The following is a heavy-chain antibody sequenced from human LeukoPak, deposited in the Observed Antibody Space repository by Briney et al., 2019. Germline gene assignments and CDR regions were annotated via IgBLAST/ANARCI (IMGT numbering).Heavy chain of an antibody. Sequence: QAGGSLRLSCAASGFALSSHWMTRVRQVPGRGPEWVANVNRDGSETYYLDSVKGRFTICKDNAKNSLYLQMNSLRAEDTAVYYCARDRSGWYDFDYWGQGTLVTVSS. J-gene: IGHJ4*02. V-gene: IGHV3-7*01. CDR3: ARDRSGWYDFDY. D-gene: IGHD6-19*01. CDR1: GFALSSHW. CDR2: VNRDGSET.